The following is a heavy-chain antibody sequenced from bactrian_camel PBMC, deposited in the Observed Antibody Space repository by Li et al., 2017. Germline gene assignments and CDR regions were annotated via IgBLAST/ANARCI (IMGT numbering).Heavy chain of an antibody. Sequence: HVQLVESGGDSVQAGGSLKLSCAGSAYILENCGMVWYRQTKGKEEKLVSVRKDGTPVYEDTVKGRFTLSHDRSKNTMYLQMNSLKPEDTAMYYCAASLFSDTVRYSDYALRAPNFSFWGQGTQVTVS. D-gene: IGHD4*01. J-gene: IGHJ6*01. CDR1: AYILENCG. CDR2: VRKDGTP. CDR3: AASLFSDTVRYSDYALRAPNFSF. V-gene: IGHV3S60*01.